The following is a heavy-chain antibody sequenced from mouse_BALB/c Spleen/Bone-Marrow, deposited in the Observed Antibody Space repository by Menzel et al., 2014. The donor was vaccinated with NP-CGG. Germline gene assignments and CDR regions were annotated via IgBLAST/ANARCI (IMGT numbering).Heavy chain of an antibody. CDR2: IDTSDSYT. Sequence: VKLQESGAELVMPGASVKMSCKASGHTFTDYWMHWVKQRPGQGLEWIGAIDTSDSYTSYNQKFKGKATLTVDESSSTAYVQLSSLTSEDSAVYYCARSDYRYDPFAYWGQGTLVTVSA. CDR1: GHTFTDYW. CDR3: ARSDYRYDPFAY. J-gene: IGHJ3*01. V-gene: IGHV1-69*01. D-gene: IGHD2-14*01.